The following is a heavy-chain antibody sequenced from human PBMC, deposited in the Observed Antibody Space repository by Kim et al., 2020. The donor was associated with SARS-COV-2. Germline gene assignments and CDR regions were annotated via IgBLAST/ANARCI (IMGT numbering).Heavy chain of an antibody. V-gene: IGHV3-9*01. CDR2: ISWNSGSI. Sequence: GGSLRLSCAASGFTFDDYAIHWVRQAPGKGLEWVSGISWNSGSIGYADSVKGRFTISRDNAKNSLYLQMNSLRAEDTALYYCAKDMGVSVATAPKLDYWG. J-gene: IGHJ4*01. CDR3: AKDMGVSVATAPKLDY. D-gene: IGHD5-12*01. CDR1: GFTFDDYA.